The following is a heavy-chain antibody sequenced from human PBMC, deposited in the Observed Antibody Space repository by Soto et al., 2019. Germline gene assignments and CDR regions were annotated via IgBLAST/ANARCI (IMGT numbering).Heavy chain of an antibody. CDR2: LSWNSGTI. CDR1: GFTFDDYA. D-gene: IGHD6-19*01. V-gene: IGHV3-9*01. J-gene: IGHJ4*02. CDR3: AKAESSGWYYSLDY. Sequence: EVQLVESGGGLVQPGKSLRLSCAASGFTFDDYAMHWVRQVPGKGLEWVSGLSWNSGTIDYADSVKDRFTISRDNAKNSLHLQMNSLKPEDTAFYYCAKAESSGWYYSLDYWGQGTLVTVSS.